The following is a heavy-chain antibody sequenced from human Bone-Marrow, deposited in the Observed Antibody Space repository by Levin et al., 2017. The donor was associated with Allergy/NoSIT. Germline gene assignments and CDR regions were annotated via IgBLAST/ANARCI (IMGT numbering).Heavy chain of an antibody. CDR1: GLNFSIHA. CDR2: ISFNGRNT. Sequence: TGGSLRLSCSVSGLNFSIHAMHWVRQAPGKGLEYLSSISFNGRNTYYADSAKGRFTISRDNPENTLYLQMTSLRVEDTAVYYCVRGLYYYGSATFDSFNVWGQGTLVTVSA. CDR3: VRGLYYYGSATFDSFNV. D-gene: IGHD3-10*01. J-gene: IGHJ3*01. V-gene: IGHV3-64D*06.